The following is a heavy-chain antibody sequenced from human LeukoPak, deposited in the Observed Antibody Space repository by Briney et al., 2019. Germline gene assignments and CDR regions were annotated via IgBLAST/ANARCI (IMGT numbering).Heavy chain of an antibody. V-gene: IGHV1-46*01. J-gene: IGHJ4*02. Sequence: ASVKVSCKASGYTFTSYYMHWVRQAPGQGLEWMGIINPSGGSTSYAQKLQGRVTMTTDTSTSTAYMELRSLRSDDTAVYYCARALIEYYDILTGSFDYWGQGTLVTVSS. CDR2: INPSGGST. D-gene: IGHD3-9*01. CDR1: GYTFTSYY. CDR3: ARALIEYYDILTGSFDY.